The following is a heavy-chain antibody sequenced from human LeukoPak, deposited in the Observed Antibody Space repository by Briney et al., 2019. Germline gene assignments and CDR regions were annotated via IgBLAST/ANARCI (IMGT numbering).Heavy chain of an antibody. D-gene: IGHD3-10*01. Sequence: ASVKLCCNASGYTFTGYYMHRVRQAPGQGLEWMGWINPNSGGTNYAQKFQGRVTMTADTSTDTVYMELSSLRSEDTAVYYCATEGKMVRGVYTDYWGQGTLVTVSS. J-gene: IGHJ4*02. CDR3: ATEGKMVRGVYTDY. CDR2: INPNSGGT. V-gene: IGHV1-2*02. CDR1: GYTFTGYY.